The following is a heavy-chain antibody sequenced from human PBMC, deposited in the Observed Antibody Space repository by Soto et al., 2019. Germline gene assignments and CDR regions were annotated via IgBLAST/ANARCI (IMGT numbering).Heavy chain of an antibody. CDR3: ARHAPNFYYGSGSYFDY. D-gene: IGHD3-10*01. CDR1: GGSISSYY. J-gene: IGHJ4*02. Sequence: SETLSLTCTVSGGSISSYYWSWIRQPPGKGLEWIGYIYYSGSTNYNPSLKSRVTISVDTSKNQFSLKLSSVTAADTAVYYCARHAPNFYYGSGSYFDYWGQGTLVTVSS. CDR2: IYYSGST. V-gene: IGHV4-59*08.